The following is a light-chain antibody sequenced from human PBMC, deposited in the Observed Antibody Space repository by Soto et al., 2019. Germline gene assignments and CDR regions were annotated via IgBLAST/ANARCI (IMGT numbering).Light chain of an antibody. V-gene: IGKV4-1*01. CDR1: QSVFYNSNNKNY. CDR2: WAS. Sequence: DIVMTQSPDSLAVSPGERATINCKSSQSVFYNSNNKNYLAWYQQKPGKHSTLLLYWASTRESGVPDQFSGSGSGTDFTLTISSLQSEDVAVYYCQQYYSAPYTFGQGTKLEIK. CDR3: QQYYSAPYT. J-gene: IGKJ2*01.